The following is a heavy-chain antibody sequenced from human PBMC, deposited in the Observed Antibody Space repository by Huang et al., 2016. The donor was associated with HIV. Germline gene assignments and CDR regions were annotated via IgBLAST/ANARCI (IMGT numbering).Heavy chain of an antibody. J-gene: IGHJ3*02. D-gene: IGHD3-9*01. V-gene: IGHV1-3*01. CDR3: ARAYDILTGYYPDAFDI. CDR1: GYTFTSYA. CDR2: INASNDNT. Sequence: QVQLVQSGAEVKKPGASVKVSCKASGYTFTSYAMEWVRQAPGQRLEWRGGINASNDNTKYVPKFQVRFTITRDTSASTAYMELSSLRSEDTAVYYCARAYDILTGYYPDAFDIWGQGTMVTVSS.